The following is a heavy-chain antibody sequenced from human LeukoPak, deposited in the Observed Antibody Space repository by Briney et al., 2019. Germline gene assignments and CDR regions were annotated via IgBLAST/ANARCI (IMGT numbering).Heavy chain of an antibody. CDR2: IVVGSGNT. Sequence: SVKVSCKASGFSFTNSAAQWVRQARGQRLEWIGWIVVGSGNTIYVQKFQERVTITRDMSTSTAYMELSSLRSEDTAVYYCAAAYIGGAMVTNAFDIWGQGTMVTVSS. CDR3: AAAYIGGAMVTNAFDI. J-gene: IGHJ3*02. D-gene: IGHD5-18*01. V-gene: IGHV1-58*01. CDR1: GFSFTNSA.